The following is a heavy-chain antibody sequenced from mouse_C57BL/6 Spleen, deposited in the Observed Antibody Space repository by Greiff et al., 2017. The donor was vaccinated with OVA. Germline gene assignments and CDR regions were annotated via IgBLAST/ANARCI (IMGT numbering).Heavy chain of an antibody. CDR2: ISSGSGTI. V-gene: IGHV5-17*01. J-gene: IGHJ3*01. Sequence: EVKLMESGGGLVKPGGSLKLSCAASGFTFSDYGMHWVRQAPEKGLEWVAYISSGSGTIYYADTVKGRFTISRDNAKNTLFLQMTSLRSEDTAMYYCASLVRFAYWGQGTLVTVSA. CDR3: ASLVRFAY. CDR1: GFTFSDYG.